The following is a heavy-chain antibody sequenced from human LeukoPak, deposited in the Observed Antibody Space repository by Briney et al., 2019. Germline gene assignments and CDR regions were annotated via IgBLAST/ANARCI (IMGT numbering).Heavy chain of an antibody. CDR3: VRESIRGTRDFDY. CDR1: GFTFSSYG. J-gene: IGHJ4*02. D-gene: IGHD2-21*01. CDR2: ISSGSRTI. V-gene: IGHV3-48*04. Sequence: GGSLRLSCAASGFTFSSYGMNWVRQAPGKGLDWLSYISSGSRTIFYADSVKGRFTISRDNADNSLYLQMNSLRAEDTAVYYCVRESIRGTRDFDYWGRGTLVTVSS.